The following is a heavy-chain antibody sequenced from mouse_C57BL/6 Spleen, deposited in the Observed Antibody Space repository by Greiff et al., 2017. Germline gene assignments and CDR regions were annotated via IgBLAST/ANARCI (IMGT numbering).Heavy chain of an antibody. CDR3: AKELRLEGDYFDY. Sequence: EVMLVESGGGLVKPGGSLKLSCAVSGFTFSDFGTHWDRLAPEKGLVGVAYISSGSSTIYYADTVKGRFTISRDNAKNTLFLQMTSLRDEHTAMYYCAKELRLEGDYFDYWGQGTTLTVSS. V-gene: IGHV5-17*01. CDR1: GFTFSDFG. J-gene: IGHJ2*01. CDR2: ISSGSSTI. D-gene: IGHD3-2*02.